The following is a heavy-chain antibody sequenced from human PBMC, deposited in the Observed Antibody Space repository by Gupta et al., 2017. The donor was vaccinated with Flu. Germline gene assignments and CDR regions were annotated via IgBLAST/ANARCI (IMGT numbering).Heavy chain of an antibody. Sequence: HEQVVESGGGVVQAGGSLRLSCAASGFSFGGYGMHWVRQAPGKGLEWVALISHDGSQQYYADSVKGRFTISRDNSMNMMYLQMNSLRIDDTAVFYCAKVWLWNHVVGNGLNVWGQGTTVTVSS. J-gene: IGHJ6*02. CDR2: ISHDGSQQ. CDR3: AKVWLWNHVVGNGLNV. D-gene: IGHD5-12*01. V-gene: IGHV3-30*18. CDR1: GFSFGGYG.